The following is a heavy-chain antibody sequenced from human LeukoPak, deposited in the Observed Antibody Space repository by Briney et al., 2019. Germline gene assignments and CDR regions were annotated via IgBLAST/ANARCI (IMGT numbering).Heavy chain of an antibody. CDR1: GFTFDDYA. J-gene: IGHJ4*02. CDR3: AKDAGGSGSHSDY. CDR2: ISWNSGSI. V-gene: IGHV3-9*01. D-gene: IGHD3-10*01. Sequence: PGGSLRLSCAASGFTFDDYAMHWVRQAPGKGLEWVSGISWNSGSIGYADSVKGRFTISRDNAKNSLYLQMNSLRAEDTALYYCAKDAGGSGSHSDYWGQGTLVTVSS.